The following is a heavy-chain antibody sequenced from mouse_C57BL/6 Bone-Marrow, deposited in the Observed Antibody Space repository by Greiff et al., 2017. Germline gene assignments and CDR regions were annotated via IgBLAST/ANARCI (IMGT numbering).Heavy chain of an antibody. V-gene: IGHV5-4*03. CDR3: ARRWFAY. CDR2: ISDGGSYT. CDR1: GFTFSSYA. Sequence: EVQVVESGGGLVKPGGSLKLSCAASGFTFSSYAMPWVRQTPEKRLAWVATISDGGSYTYYPDNVKGRFTISRDNAKNNLYLQMSHLKSEDTAMYYCARRWFAYWGQGTLVTVSA. J-gene: IGHJ3*01.